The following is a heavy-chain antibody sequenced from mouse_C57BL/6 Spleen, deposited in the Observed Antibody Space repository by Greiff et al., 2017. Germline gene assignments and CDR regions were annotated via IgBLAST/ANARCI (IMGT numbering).Heavy chain of an antibody. V-gene: IGHV1-47*01. CDR2: FYPDNDDT. CDR3: ASRVDCYYPYWYFDV. CDR1: GYTFTTYP. D-gene: IGHD2-3*01. J-gene: IGHJ1*03. Sequence: QVQLQQSGAELVKPGASVKMSCKASGYTFTTYPIEWVKQNPGQSLEWIGNFYPDNDDTKYNEKFKGKATLTVEKSSSTVYLELSRFTSDDSAVYYCASRVDCYYPYWYFDVWGTGTTVTVSS.